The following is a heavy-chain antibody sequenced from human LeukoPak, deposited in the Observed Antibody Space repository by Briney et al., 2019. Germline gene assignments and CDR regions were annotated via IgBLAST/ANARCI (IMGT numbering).Heavy chain of an antibody. Sequence: GASVKVSCKAPGYTFTSYDINWVRQATGQGLEWMGWMNPNSSNTGYAQKFQGRVTMTRNTSISTAYMELSSLRSEDTAVYYCARGGLGRQWLVQGSYDYWGQGTLVTVSS. CDR3: ARGGLGRQWLVQGSYDY. V-gene: IGHV1-8*01. CDR1: GYTFTSYD. CDR2: MNPNSSNT. J-gene: IGHJ4*02. D-gene: IGHD6-19*01.